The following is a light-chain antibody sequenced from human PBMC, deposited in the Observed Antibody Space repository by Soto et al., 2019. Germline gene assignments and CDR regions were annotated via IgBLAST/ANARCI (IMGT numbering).Light chain of an antibody. CDR1: SSDVGGYSH. CDR3: SAFTSRNTYV. V-gene: IGLV2-14*03. J-gene: IGLJ1*01. Sequence: HSVLTQAASVSGSPGQSISISCTGTSSDVGGYSHVSWYQQHPGKAPKVMIYDVSNRPSGVSNRFSGSKSGNTAFLTISGLQAEDEADFYCSAFTSRNTYVFGTGTKVTVL. CDR2: DVS.